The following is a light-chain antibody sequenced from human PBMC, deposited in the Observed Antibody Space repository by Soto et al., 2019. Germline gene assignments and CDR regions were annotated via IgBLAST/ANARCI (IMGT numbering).Light chain of an antibody. V-gene: IGKV1-39*01. CDR3: QQSFTIPPWT. CDR2: DAS. CDR1: QGISSY. Sequence: IQLTQSPSSLSASVGDRVTITCRASQGISSYLGWYQQKPGKAPNLLIYDASTLHSGVPSRFSGGGSGTDFTLTINSLQPEDFATYYCQQSFTIPPWTFGQGTRVEIQ. J-gene: IGKJ1*01.